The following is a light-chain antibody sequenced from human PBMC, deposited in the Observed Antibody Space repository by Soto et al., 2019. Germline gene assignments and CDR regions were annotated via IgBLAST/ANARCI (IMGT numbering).Light chain of an antibody. CDR1: SSDVGGYNY. V-gene: IGLV2-14*01. J-gene: IGLJ3*02. Sequence: QSVLTQPASVSGSPGQSITISCTGTSSDVGGYNYVSWYQQHPGKAPKLMIYEVSNRPSGVSNRFSGSKSGNTASLTISGLQAEDEADYYCAAWDDSLSGWVFGGGTKLTVL. CDR3: AAWDDSLSGWV. CDR2: EVS.